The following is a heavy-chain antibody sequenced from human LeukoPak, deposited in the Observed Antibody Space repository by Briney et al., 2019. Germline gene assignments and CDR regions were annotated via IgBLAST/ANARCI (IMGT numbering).Heavy chain of an antibody. CDR1: GFTFSSYG. CDR3: ARGLLDGLGIDY. J-gene: IGHJ4*02. Sequence: GRSLRLSCAASGFTFSSYGMHWVRQAPGKGLEWVAVISYDGSNKYYADSVKGRFTISRDDSKNTLYLQMKNLRAEDTAVYYCARGLLDGLGIDYWGQGTLVTVSS. V-gene: IGHV3-30*03. CDR2: ISYDGSNK. D-gene: IGHD3/OR15-3a*01.